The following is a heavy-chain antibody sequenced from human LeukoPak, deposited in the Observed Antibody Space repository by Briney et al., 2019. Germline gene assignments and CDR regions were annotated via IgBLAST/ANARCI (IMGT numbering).Heavy chain of an antibody. CDR2: IIPIFGTA. CDR1: GGTFSSYA. V-gene: IGHV1-69*13. CDR3: ARGSWLRFVAGTWFDP. J-gene: IGHJ5*02. Sequence: SVKVSCKASGGTFSSYAISWVRQAPGQGLEWMGGIIPIFGTANYAQKFQGRVTITADESTSTAYMELSSLRSEDTAVYYCARGSWLRFVAGTWFDPWGQGTLVTVSS. D-gene: IGHD5-12*01.